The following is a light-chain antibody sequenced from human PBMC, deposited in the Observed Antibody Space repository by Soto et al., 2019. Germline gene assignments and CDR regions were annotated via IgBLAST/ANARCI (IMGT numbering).Light chain of an antibody. CDR1: QNIRSW. J-gene: IGKJ1*01. V-gene: IGKV1-5*01. Sequence: DVHVTQSPSTLSASVGESVTITCRASQNIRSWLAWYQQKPGKAPKLLVYDASSLESGVPSRFRGSGSGTEFTLTISSLQSEDFAVYYCQHHNYWPPKTFGQGTKVDIK. CDR3: QHHNYWPPKT. CDR2: DAS.